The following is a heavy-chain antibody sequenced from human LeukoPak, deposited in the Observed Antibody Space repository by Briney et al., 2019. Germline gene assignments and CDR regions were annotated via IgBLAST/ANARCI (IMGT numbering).Heavy chain of an antibody. D-gene: IGHD2-15*01. CDR1: GFTFSSYG. CDR3: AKGYCSGGSCYSRTFDY. CDR2: ISGSGGST. J-gene: IGHJ4*02. V-gene: IGHV3-23*01. Sequence: HPGGSLRLSCAASGFTFSSYGMHWVRQAPGKGLEWVSAISGSGGSTYYADSVKGRFTISRDNSKNTLYLQMNSLRAEDTAVYYCAKGYCSGGSCYSRTFDYWGQGTLVTVSS.